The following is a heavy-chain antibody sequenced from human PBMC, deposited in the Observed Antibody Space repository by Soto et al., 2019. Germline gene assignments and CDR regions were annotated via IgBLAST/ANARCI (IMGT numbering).Heavy chain of an antibody. D-gene: IGHD3-3*01. Sequence: SETLSLSCTVSGGSISNYYWGWIRQPPGKGLEWIGYIYYSGSTNYNPSLKSRVTISVDTSKNQFSLKLSSVTAADTAVYYCVRAHDFWSGYHYYIDSWGQGTLVTVSS. CDR1: GGSISNYY. CDR3: VRAHDFWSGYHYYIDS. CDR2: IYYSGST. J-gene: IGHJ4*02. V-gene: IGHV4-59*01.